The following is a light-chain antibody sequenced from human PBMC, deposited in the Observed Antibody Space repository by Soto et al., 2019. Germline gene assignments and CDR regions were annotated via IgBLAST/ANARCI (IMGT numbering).Light chain of an antibody. CDR3: CSYAGSSGHVV. V-gene: IGLV2-23*01. Sequence: QSALTQPASVSGSPGQSITISCTGTSSDVGSYNLVSWYQQHPGKAPELMIYEGSKRPSGVSNRFSGSKSGNTASLTISGLQAEDEADYYCCSYAGSSGHVVFGGGTKLTVL. CDR2: EGS. CDR1: SSDVGSYNL. J-gene: IGLJ2*01.